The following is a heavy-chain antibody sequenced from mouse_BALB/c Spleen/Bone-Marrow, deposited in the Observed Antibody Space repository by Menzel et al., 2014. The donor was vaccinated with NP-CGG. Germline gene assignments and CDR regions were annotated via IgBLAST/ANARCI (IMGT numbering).Heavy chain of an antibody. CDR2: IDPANGNT. CDR1: GFNIKDTY. CDR3: ARYDYGVYFDY. D-gene: IGHD2-4*01. V-gene: IGHV14-3*02. Sequence: VQLQQSGAEVVKPGASVKLSCTASGFNIKDTYMHWVKQRPEQGLEWIGRIDPANGNTKYDPKFQGKTTITADTSSNTAYLRLSSLTSEDTAVYYCARYDYGVYFDYWGQGTTLTVSS. J-gene: IGHJ2*01.